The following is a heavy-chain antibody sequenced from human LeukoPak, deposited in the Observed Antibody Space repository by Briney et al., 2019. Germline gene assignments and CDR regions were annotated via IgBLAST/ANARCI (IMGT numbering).Heavy chain of an antibody. V-gene: IGHV3-33*06. Sequence: GGSLRLSCAASGFTFSGCHIHWVRQAPGTGLEWVALVWHDGSKTYYADSVKGRFTVSRDNSKNTLFLQMNSLRAEDTGVYYCAKDSNDNGDYNYFDFWGQGTLVTVSS. CDR3: AKDSNDNGDYNYFDF. D-gene: IGHD4-17*01. J-gene: IGHJ4*02. CDR1: GFTFSGCH. CDR2: VWHDGSKT.